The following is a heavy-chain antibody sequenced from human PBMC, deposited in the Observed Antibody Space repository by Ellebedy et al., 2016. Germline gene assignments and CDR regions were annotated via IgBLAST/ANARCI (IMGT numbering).Heavy chain of an antibody. Sequence: SETLSLTCTVSGGSISSYYWSWIRQPPGKGLEWIGYIYYSGSTNYNPSLKSRVPISVDTSKNQFSLKLSSVTAADTAVYYCATHSDTLYGDYPSKYYYYYYMDVWGKGTTVTVSS. V-gene: IGHV4-59*01. J-gene: IGHJ6*03. CDR3: ATHSDTLYGDYPSKYYYYYYMDV. CDR2: IYYSGST. D-gene: IGHD4-17*01. CDR1: GGSISSYY.